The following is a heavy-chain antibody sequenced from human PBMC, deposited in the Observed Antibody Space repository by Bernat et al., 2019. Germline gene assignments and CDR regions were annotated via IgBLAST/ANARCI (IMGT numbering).Heavy chain of an antibody. J-gene: IGHJ4*02. Sequence: EVQLVESGGGWVQPGGSLTLSCAASGFTFSSFWMSWVRQAPGKGLEWVADIKEDGSEKYYVDSVKGRFTISRDNAKNSLYLQMSSLRAVDTAVYCCARDVYWSPPIDSWGQGTLVTVSS. CDR2: IKEDGSEK. V-gene: IGHV3-7*03. CDR1: GFTFSSFW. D-gene: IGHD1-26*01. CDR3: ARDVYWSPPIDS.